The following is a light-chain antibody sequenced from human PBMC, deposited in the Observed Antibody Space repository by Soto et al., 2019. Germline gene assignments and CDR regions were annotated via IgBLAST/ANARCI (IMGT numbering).Light chain of an antibody. J-gene: IGLJ1*01. CDR3: SSYTTSSTYV. Sequence: ALTQPPSVSGSPGQSVAISCTGTSSDVGSSNGVSWYQQPPGTAPKLMIYDVSNRPSGVPDRFSGSKSGNTASLTISGLQAEDEADYYCSSYTTSSTYVFGTGTKLTVL. CDR2: DVS. CDR1: SSDVGSSNG. V-gene: IGLV2-18*02.